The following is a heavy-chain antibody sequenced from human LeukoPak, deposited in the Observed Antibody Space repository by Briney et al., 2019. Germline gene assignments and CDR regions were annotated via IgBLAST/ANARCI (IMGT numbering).Heavy chain of an antibody. J-gene: IGHJ6*04. Sequence: GGSLRLSCAASGFTFLSYSMNWVRQAPGKGLEWVSSISSTSSSYIYYADSVKGRFTISRDNAKNSLYLQMNSLRAEDTAVYYCAELGITMIGGVWGKGTTVTISS. CDR1: GFTFLSYS. CDR2: ISSTSSSYI. CDR3: AELGITMIGGV. V-gene: IGHV3-21*01. D-gene: IGHD3-10*02.